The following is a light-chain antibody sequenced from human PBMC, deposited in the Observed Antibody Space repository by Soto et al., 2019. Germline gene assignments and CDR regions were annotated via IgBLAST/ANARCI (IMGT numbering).Light chain of an antibody. CDR1: SSDIGAYNF. CDR3: TSWTTSTTMI. V-gene: IGLV2-14*03. Sequence: QSALTQPASVSGSPGQSITISCTGTSSDIGAYNFVSWYQQHPGKAPKLMLYDVNIRPSGVSNRFSGSKSGNTASLTISGLRAEDEADYYCTSWTTSTTMIFGGWTKLTVL. J-gene: IGLJ2*01. CDR2: DVN.